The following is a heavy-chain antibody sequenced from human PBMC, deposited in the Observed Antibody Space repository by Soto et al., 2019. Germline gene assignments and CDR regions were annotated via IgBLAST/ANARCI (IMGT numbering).Heavy chain of an antibody. CDR3: ARDRGIAVAGFDY. Sequence: QVQLVQSGAEVKKPGASVKVSCKASGYTFTSYAMHWVRQAPGQRLEWMGWINAGNGNTKYSQKFQGRVTITRDTSASTAYMELSRLRSEDTAVYYCARDRGIAVAGFDYWGQGTLVTVSS. CDR2: INAGNGNT. J-gene: IGHJ4*02. V-gene: IGHV1-3*01. CDR1: GYTFTSYA. D-gene: IGHD6-19*01.